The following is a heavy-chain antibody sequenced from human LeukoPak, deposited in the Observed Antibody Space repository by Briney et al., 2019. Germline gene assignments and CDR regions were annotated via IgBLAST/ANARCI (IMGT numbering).Heavy chain of an antibody. J-gene: IGHJ4*02. CDR3: ARGDYYGSGSYSRY. D-gene: IGHD3-10*01. V-gene: IGHV1-69*05. CDR1: GGTFSSYA. CDR2: IIPIFGTA. Sequence: EASVKVSCKASGGTFSSYAISWVRQAPGQGLEWMGGIIPIFGTANYAQKFQGRVTITTDESTSTAYMELSSLRSEDTAVYYCARGDYYGSGSYSRYWGQGTLVTVSS.